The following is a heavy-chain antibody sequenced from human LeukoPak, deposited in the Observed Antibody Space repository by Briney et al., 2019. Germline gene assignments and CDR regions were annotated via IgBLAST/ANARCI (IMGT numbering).Heavy chain of an antibody. D-gene: IGHD1-14*01. CDR3: ARAPNRARWFDP. CDR1: GGSFSGYY. J-gene: IGHJ5*02. Sequence: SETLSLTCAVYGGSFSGYYWSWIRQPPGKGLEWIGEINHSGSTNYNPSLKSRVTISVDTSKNQFSLKLSSVTAADTAVCYCARAPNRARWFDPWGQGTLVTVSS. CDR2: INHSGST. V-gene: IGHV4-34*01.